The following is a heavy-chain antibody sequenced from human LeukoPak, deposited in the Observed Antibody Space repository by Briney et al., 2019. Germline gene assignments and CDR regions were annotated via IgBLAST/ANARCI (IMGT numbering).Heavy chain of an antibody. D-gene: IGHD3-3*01. CDR1: GYTFTGYY. V-gene: IGHV1-18*04. J-gene: IGHJ4*02. Sequence: VASVKVSCKASGYTFTGYYMHWVRQAPGQGLEWMGWISAYNGNTNYAQKLQGRVTMTTDTSTSTAYMELRSLRSDDTAVYYCARHPIFGVAKPHPPTDWGQGTLVTVSS. CDR3: ARHPIFGVAKPHPPTD. CDR2: ISAYNGNT.